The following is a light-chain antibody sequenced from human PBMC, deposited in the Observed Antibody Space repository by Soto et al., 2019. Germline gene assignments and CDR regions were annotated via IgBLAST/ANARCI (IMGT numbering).Light chain of an antibody. Sequence: QSALTQPPSAYGSPGQSVTISCSGTSSDVGGYNYVSWHQQHPGKAPKLMIYEVSKRPSGVPDRFSGSKSGNTASLIVSGLQAEDEADYYCSSYAGSNNFVFGTGTKVTVL. CDR2: EVS. V-gene: IGLV2-8*01. CDR1: SSDVGGYNY. J-gene: IGLJ1*01. CDR3: SSYAGSNNFV.